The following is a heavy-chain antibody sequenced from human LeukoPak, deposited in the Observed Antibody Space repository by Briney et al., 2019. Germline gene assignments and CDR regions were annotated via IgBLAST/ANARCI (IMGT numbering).Heavy chain of an antibody. CDR2: ISSSGSTI. V-gene: IGHV3-11*01. D-gene: IGHD1-7*01. CDR1: GFTFSDYY. CDR3: AGAIIELPYAFDI. Sequence: GGSLRLSCAASGFTFSDYYMSWIRQAPGKGLEWVSYISSSGSTIYYADSVKGRFTISRDNAKNSLYLQMNSLRAEDTAVYYCAGAIIELPYAFDIWGQGKMVTVSS. J-gene: IGHJ3*02.